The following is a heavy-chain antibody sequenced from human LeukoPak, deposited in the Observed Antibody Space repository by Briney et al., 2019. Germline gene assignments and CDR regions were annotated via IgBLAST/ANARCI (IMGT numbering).Heavy chain of an antibody. CDR2: FNHSGST. J-gene: IGHJ3*02. D-gene: IGHD3-3*01. CDR3: ARGDEEWPNAFDI. Sequence: PSETLSLTCTVSGGSISSSSYYWGWIRQPPGKGLEWIGEFNHSGSTNYNPSLKSRVTISVDTSKNQFSLKLSSVTAADTAVYYCARGDEEWPNAFDIWGQGTMVTVSS. V-gene: IGHV4-39*07. CDR1: GGSISSSSYY.